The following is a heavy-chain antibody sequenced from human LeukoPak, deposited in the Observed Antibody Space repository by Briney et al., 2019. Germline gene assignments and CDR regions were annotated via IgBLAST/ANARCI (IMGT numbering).Heavy chain of an antibody. Sequence: ASVKVSCKASGYTFTGYYMHWVRQAPGQGLEWMGWISAYNGNTNYAQKLQGRVTMTTDTSTSTAYMELRSLRSDDTAVYYCARDSERWFDPWGQGTLVTVSS. CDR2: ISAYNGNT. CDR3: ARDSERWFDP. CDR1: GYTFTGYY. J-gene: IGHJ5*02. V-gene: IGHV1-18*04.